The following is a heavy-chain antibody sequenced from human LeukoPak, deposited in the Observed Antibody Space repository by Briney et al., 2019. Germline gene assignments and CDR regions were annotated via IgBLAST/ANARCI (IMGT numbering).Heavy chain of an antibody. J-gene: IGHJ4*02. CDR3: ARETYYYDSSGYNDH. V-gene: IGHV1-18*01. D-gene: IGHD3-22*01. CDR1: GYTFTSYG. CDR2: ISAYNGNT. Sequence: ASVKVSCKASGYTFTSYGISWVRQAPGQGLEWMGWISAYNGNTNYAQKLQGRATMTTDTSTSTAYMELRSLRSDDTAVYYCARETYYYDSSGYNDHWGQGTLVTVSS.